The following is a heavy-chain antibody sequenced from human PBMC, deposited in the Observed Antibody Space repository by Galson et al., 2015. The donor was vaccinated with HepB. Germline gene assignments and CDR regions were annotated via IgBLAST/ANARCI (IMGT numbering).Heavy chain of an antibody. CDR3: ASQTYYYSGMDV. Sequence: SETLSLTCAVSGVSISSSLYYWGWIRQSPGKGLEWIGEINHIGSTRYNPSLNSRVTISVDTSKNQFSLNLSSVTAADTAVYYCASQTYYYSGMDVWGPGTTVTVSS. V-gene: IGHV4-39*07. CDR1: GVSISSSLYY. J-gene: IGHJ6*02. CDR2: INHIGST.